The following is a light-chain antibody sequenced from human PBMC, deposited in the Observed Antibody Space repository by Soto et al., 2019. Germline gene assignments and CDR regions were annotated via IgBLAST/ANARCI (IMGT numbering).Light chain of an antibody. Sequence: QSALTQPASVSGSPGQSITISCTGTSCVVGSYNLVSWYQQHPGKAPKLMIYEGSKRPSGVSNRFSGSKSGNTDSLTISWLQAEDEADYYCCSYECNNTVFGGGTKLTVL. CDR1: SCVVGSYNL. J-gene: IGLJ2*01. CDR2: EGS. V-gene: IGLV2-23*01. CDR3: CSYECNNTV.